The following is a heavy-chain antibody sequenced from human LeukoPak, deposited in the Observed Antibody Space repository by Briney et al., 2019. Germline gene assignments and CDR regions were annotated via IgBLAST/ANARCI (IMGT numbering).Heavy chain of an antibody. D-gene: IGHD2-2*01. V-gene: IGHV3-7*01. CDR3: ANHLACGSTSCPPFDD. J-gene: IGHJ4*02. Sequence: PGGSLRLSCAASGFTFSSYWMSWVRQAPGKGLEWVANIKEDGSEKYYVDSVRGRFTISRDNAKNSLYLQMNSLRAEDTAVYYCANHLACGSTSCPPFDDWGQGTLVTVSS. CDR1: GFTFSSYW. CDR2: IKEDGSEK.